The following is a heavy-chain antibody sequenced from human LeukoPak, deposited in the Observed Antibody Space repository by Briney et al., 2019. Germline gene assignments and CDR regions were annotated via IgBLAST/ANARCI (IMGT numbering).Heavy chain of an antibody. Sequence: GGSLRLSCAASGFAVSSNYMSWVRQAQGKGLEWVSVIYSGGSTYYADSVKGRFTISRDNSKNTLYLQMNSLRAEDTAVYYCARERGYYYDSRGYFDYWGQGTLVTVSS. V-gene: IGHV3-66*02. J-gene: IGHJ4*02. CDR3: ARERGYYYDSRGYFDY. CDR2: IYSGGST. CDR1: GFAVSSNY. D-gene: IGHD3-22*01.